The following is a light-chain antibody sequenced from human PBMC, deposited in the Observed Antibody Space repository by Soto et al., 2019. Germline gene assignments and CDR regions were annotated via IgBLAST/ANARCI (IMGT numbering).Light chain of an antibody. J-gene: IGKJ3*01. Sequence: DIQLTQSPSFLSASVGDRVTISCRASQDVSRFLAWYQQKPGKAPNLLIYAASTLQSGVPSRFSGSGSGTEFTLTISSLQPEDFATYYCQQLNSYVFTFGPGTKVD. CDR2: AAS. CDR3: QQLNSYVFT. CDR1: QDVSRF. V-gene: IGKV1-9*01.